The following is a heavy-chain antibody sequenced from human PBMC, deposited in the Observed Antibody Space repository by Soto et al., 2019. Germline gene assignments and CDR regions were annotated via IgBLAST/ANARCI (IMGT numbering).Heavy chain of an antibody. D-gene: IGHD4-17*01. V-gene: IGHV3-23*01. CDR1: GFTCSSYA. CDR3: AKPGTTVXTPFLS. Sequence: GGSLRLSCAASGFTCSSYAMSWVRKAPGKGLQWASAISGSVGSTYYADSVKGRFTMSRDTSKTTLYLQMNSLRAEDTAVYYCAKPGTTVXTPFLSWGQGPLVNAPQ. CDR2: ISGSVGST. J-gene: IGHJ5*02.